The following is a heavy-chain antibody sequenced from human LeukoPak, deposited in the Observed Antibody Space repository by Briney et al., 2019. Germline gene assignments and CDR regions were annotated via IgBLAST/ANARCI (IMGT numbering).Heavy chain of an antibody. CDR2: IYHSGST. J-gene: IGHJ6*03. Sequence: PSGTLSLTCAVSGGSISSSNWWSWVRQPPGKGLEWIGEIYHSGSTNYNPSLKSRVTISVDTSKNQFSLKLSSVTTADTAVYYCARGPMVRGYSYYMDVWGKGTTVTVSS. CDR3: ARGPMVRGYSYYMDV. V-gene: IGHV4-4*02. D-gene: IGHD3-10*01. CDR1: GGSISSSNW.